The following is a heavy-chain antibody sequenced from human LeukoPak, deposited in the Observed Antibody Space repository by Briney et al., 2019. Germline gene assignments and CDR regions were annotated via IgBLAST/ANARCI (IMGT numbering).Heavy chain of an antibody. Sequence: ASVKVSCKASGYTFTGYYMHWVRQAPGRGLEWMGWINPNSGGTNYAQKFQGRVTMTRDTSISTAYMELSRLRSDDTAVYYCARDPPPDDYYDSSGYGRWGQGTLVTVSS. V-gene: IGHV1-2*02. J-gene: IGHJ4*02. CDR3: ARDPPPDDYYDSSGYGR. CDR2: INPNSGGT. D-gene: IGHD3-22*01. CDR1: GYTFTGYY.